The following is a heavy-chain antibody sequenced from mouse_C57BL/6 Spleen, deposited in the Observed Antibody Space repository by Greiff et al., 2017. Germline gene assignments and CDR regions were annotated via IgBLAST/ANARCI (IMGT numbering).Heavy chain of an antibody. V-gene: IGHV7-3*01. D-gene: IGHD2-3*01. CDR1: GFTFTDYY. Sequence: EVKLMESGGGLVQPGGSLSLSCAASGFTFTDYYMSWVRQPPGKALEWLGFIRNKANGYTTEYSASVKGRFTISRDNSQSILYLQMNALRVEDSAIFYWESDTDVYSPFGYVDVWGTGTPATVSS. CDR3: ESDTDVYSPFGYVDV. J-gene: IGHJ1*03. CDR2: IRNKANGYTT.